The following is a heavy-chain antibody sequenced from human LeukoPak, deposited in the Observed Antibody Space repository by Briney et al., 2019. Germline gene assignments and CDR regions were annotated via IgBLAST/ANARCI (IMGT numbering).Heavy chain of an antibody. V-gene: IGHV3-23*01. D-gene: IGHD2-8*01. CDR1: VFIFSSYA. CDR2: ISGCGGSP. J-gene: IGHJ4*02. CDR3: AQDRSCINDVCHVDFDY. Sequence: GGSLRLSCAASVFIFSSYAMSGVRQATGRGLEWGSHISGCGGSPCYAGSVTGRFIISRDHSQNMVYLQMNSLRAEDTAVYCCAQDRSCINDVCHVDFDYWGQGTLVSVSS.